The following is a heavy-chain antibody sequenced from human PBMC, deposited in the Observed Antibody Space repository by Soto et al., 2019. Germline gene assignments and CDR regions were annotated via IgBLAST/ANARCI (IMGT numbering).Heavy chain of an antibody. J-gene: IGHJ6*02. CDR2: ISGRGGST. CDR3: ARAFARSVLLWFGDPNYYYYGMDV. V-gene: IGHV3-23*01. D-gene: IGHD3-10*01. Sequence: PGGSLRLSCAASGFTFSSYAMSWVRQAPGKGLEWVSTISGRGGSTYYADSVKGRFTISRDNSKNTLYLQMNSLRAEDTAVYYCARAFARSVLLWFGDPNYYYYGMDVWGQGTTVTVSS. CDR1: GFTFSSYA.